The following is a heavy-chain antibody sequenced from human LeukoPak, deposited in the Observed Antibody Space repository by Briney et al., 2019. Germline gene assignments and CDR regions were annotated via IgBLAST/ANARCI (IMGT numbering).Heavy chain of an antibody. J-gene: IGHJ4*02. D-gene: IGHD2-2*01. CDR1: GGSISSSSYY. V-gene: IGHV4-39*01. CDR2: IYYSGST. CDR3: ARIPYCSSTSCYVGWSGDY. Sequence: SETLSLTCTVSGGSISSSSYYWGWIRQPPGKGLEWIGSIYYSGSTYYNPSLKSRVTISVDTSKNQFSLELSSVTAADTAVYYCARIPYCSSTSCYVGWSGDYWGQGTLVTVSS.